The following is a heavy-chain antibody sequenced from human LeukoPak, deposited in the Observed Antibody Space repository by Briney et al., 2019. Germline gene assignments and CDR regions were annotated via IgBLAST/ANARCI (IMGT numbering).Heavy chain of an antibody. V-gene: IGHV1-18*04. CDR3: ARDELRGAFNI. Sequence: ASVKVSCKASGYTFTGYYMHWVRQAPGQGLEWMGWISVYNGNTNYAQKLQGRVTMTTDTSTSTAYMELRSLRSDDTAVYYCARDELRGAFNIWGQGTMVTVSS. D-gene: IGHD1-1*01. CDR2: ISVYNGNT. CDR1: GYTFTGYY. J-gene: IGHJ3*02.